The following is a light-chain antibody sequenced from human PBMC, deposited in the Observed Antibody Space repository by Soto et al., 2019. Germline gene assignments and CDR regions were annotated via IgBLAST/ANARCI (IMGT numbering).Light chain of an antibody. Sequence: DIQMTHSPSSLSASLGDRVTITCRASQNISSYLNWYQQKPGKAPKLLIYAASSLQSGVPSRFSGSGSGTDFTLTISSLQPEDFATYYCQQSYSIPYTFGQGTRLEIK. V-gene: IGKV1-39*01. CDR1: QNISSY. J-gene: IGKJ5*01. CDR2: AAS. CDR3: QQSYSIPYT.